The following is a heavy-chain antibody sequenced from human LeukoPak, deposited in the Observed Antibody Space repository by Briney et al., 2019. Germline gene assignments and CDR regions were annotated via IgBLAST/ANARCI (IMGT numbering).Heavy chain of an antibody. V-gene: IGHV3-66*01. J-gene: IGHJ6*02. Sequence: PGGSLRLSCAASGFTVSSNYMRWVRQAPGKGLEWVSVIYSGGSTYYADSVKGRFTISRDNSKNTLYLQMNSLRAEDTAVYYCARDRRYCSSTSCYYYYGMDVWGQGTTVTVSS. CDR2: IYSGGST. CDR1: GFTVSSNY. D-gene: IGHD2-2*01. CDR3: ARDRRYCSSTSCYYYYGMDV.